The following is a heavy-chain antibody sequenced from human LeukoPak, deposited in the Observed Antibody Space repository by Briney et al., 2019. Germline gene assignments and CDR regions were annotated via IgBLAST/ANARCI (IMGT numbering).Heavy chain of an antibody. CDR3: AKAGSSTSCYRNWFDP. D-gene: IGHD2-2*02. Sequence: PGGSLRLSCAASGFTFSSYAMSWVRQAPGKGLEWVSTISGGGGSTYYADSVKGRFTISRDNSKNTPYLQMNSLRAEDTAVYYCAKAGSSTSCYRNWFDPWGQGTLVTVSS. CDR1: GFTFSSYA. V-gene: IGHV3-23*01. J-gene: IGHJ5*02. CDR2: ISGGGGST.